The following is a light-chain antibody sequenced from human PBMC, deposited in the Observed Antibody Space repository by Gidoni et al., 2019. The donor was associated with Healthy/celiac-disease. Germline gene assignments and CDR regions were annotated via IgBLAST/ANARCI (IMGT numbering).Light chain of an antibody. V-gene: IGLV1-51*01. CDR3: GTWDSSLSAHYV. CDR1: SSNIGNNY. CDR2: ANN. J-gene: IGLJ1*01. Sequence: SVLTQPPSVSAAPGQKVTISCSGSSSNIGNNYVSWYQQLSGTAPKLLIYANNKRPSGMPDRFSGSKSGTAATLGITGRQTGDEADYYCGTWDSSLSAHYVFGTGTKVTVL.